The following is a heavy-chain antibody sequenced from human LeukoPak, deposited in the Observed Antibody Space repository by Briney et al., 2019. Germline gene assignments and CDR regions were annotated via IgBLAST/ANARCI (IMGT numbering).Heavy chain of an antibody. CDR3: AKDLNEIVVVPAAINFQH. J-gene: IGHJ1*01. CDR1: GFTFSSYG. D-gene: IGHD2-2*02. V-gene: IGHV3-30*02. Sequence: PGGSLRLSCAASGFTFSSYGMHWVRQAPGKGLEWVAFIRYDGSNKYCADSVKGRFTISRDNSKNTLYLQMNSLRAEDTAVYYCAKDLNEIVVVPAAINFQHWGQGTLVTVSS. CDR2: IRYDGSNK.